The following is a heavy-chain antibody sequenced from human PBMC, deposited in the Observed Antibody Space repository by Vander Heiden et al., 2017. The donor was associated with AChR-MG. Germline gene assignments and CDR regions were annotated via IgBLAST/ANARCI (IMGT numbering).Heavy chain of an antibody. V-gene: IGHV3-48*01. D-gene: IGHD1-26*01. CDR2: ISSSSSTI. Sequence: EVQLVESGGALVQPGGSLRLSCAASGFTFSTYSMNWVRQAPGKGLEWFSYISSSSSTIYYADSVKGRFTISRDNAKNSLYLQMTSLRVEDTAVYYCARGPSGSYIDAFDIWGQGTMVTVSS. J-gene: IGHJ3*02. CDR3: ARGPSGSYIDAFDI. CDR1: GFTFSTYS.